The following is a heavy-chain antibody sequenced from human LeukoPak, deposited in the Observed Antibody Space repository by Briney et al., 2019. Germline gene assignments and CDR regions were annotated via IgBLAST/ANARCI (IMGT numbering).Heavy chain of an antibody. CDR2: INPNSGGT. CDR3: ARASRTVAASFDY. D-gene: IGHD4-23*01. CDR1: GYTFTGYY. Sequence: ASVKVSCKASGYTFTGYYMHWVRQAPGQGLEWMGWINPNSGGTNYAQKFQGRVTMTTDTSTSTAYMELRSLRSDDTAVYYCARASRTVAASFDYWGQGTLVTVSS. V-gene: IGHV1-2*02. J-gene: IGHJ4*02.